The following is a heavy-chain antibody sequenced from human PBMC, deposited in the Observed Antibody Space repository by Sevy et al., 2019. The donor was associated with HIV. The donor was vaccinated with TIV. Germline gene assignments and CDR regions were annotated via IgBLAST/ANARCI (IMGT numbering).Heavy chain of an antibody. Sequence: GGSVRLSCTASGFTFGDYAMNWFRQAPGKGLEWVGFIRSKAYGGTTEYAASVKGRFTISRDDSKSIAYLQMNSLKTEDTAVYYCSRGRGYSYGYVDYWGQGTLVTVSS. CDR3: SRGRGYSYGYVDY. CDR1: GFTFGDYA. J-gene: IGHJ4*02. CDR2: IRSKAYGGTT. V-gene: IGHV3-49*03. D-gene: IGHD5-18*01.